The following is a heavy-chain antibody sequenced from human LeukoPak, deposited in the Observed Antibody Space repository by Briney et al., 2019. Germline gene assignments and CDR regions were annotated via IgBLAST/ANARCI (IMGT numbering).Heavy chain of an antibody. D-gene: IGHD1-1*01. V-gene: IGHV4-38-2*02. CDR2: IYTSGST. Sequence: SETLSLTCTVSGYSISSGYYWGWIRQPPGKGLEWIGRIYTSGSTNYNPSLKSRVTMSVDTSKNQFSLKLSSVTAADTAVYYCARALAPYYYYYMDVWGKGTTVTISS. J-gene: IGHJ6*03. CDR1: GYSISSGYY. CDR3: ARALAPYYYYYMDV.